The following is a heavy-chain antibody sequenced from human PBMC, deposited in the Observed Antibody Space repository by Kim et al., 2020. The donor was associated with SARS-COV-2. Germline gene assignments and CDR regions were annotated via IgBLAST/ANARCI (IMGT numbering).Heavy chain of an antibody. V-gene: IGHV1-3*01. CDR2: INAGNGNT. Sequence: ASVKVSCKASGYTFTSYAMHWVRQAPGQRLEWMGWINAGNGNTKYSQKFQGRVTITRDTSASTAYMELSSLRSEDTAVYYCARGSGVATILLGYWGQGTLVTVSS. J-gene: IGHJ4*02. D-gene: IGHD5-12*01. CDR3: ARGSGVATILLGY. CDR1: GYTFTSYA.